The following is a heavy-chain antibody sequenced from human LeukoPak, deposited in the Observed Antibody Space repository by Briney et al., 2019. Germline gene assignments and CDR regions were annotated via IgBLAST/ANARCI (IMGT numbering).Heavy chain of an antibody. Sequence: AGGSLRLSCAASGFTFISYDVHWVRQAPGKGLQWVAVMSSDGSIKIYTDSVKGRFTISRDNSKNTLYLEMNSLRVDDTAVYYCARDLVSGAPDYFDSWGQGTLVTVSS. CDR3: ARDLVSGAPDYFDS. D-gene: IGHD1-26*01. CDR2: MSSDGSIK. J-gene: IGHJ4*02. V-gene: IGHV3-30-3*01. CDR1: GFTFISYD.